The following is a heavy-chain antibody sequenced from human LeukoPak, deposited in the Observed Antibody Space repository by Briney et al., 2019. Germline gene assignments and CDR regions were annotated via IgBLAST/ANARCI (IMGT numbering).Heavy chain of an antibody. CDR1: GFTFSSYW. D-gene: IGHD5-24*01. V-gene: IGHV3-74*01. CDR3: ARRIQGMAPYYFDY. Sequence: WGSLRLSCTASGFTFSSYWMHWVRQAPGKGLVWVSRINSDGGSTSYADSVKGRFTISRDDAKNTLYLQMNSLRAEDTAVYYCARRIQGMAPYYFDYWGQGTLVTVSS. CDR2: INSDGGST. J-gene: IGHJ4*02.